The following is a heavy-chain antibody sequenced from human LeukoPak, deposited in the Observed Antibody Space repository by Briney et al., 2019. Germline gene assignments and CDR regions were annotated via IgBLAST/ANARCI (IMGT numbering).Heavy chain of an antibody. J-gene: IGHJ4*02. V-gene: IGHV3-48*04. CDR2: ISRSGSTK. CDR3: ARAMVWDHGDY. D-gene: IGHD1-26*01. CDR1: GFTFSSYA. Sequence: GGSLRLSCAASGFTFSSYAMSWVRQAPGKGLEWVSSISRSGSTKYYADSVKGRFTISRDNAKNSLFLQMNSLRAEDTAVYYCARAMVWDHGDYWGQGTLVTVSS.